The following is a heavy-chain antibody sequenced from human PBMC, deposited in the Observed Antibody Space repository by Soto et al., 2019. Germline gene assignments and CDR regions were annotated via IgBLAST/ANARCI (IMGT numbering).Heavy chain of an antibody. J-gene: IGHJ4*02. V-gene: IGHV4-34*01. CDR3: ARGRYSSSWSNLWHFDY. Sequence: SETLSLTCAVYGGSFSGYYWSWIRQPPGKGLEWIGEINHSGSTNYNPSLKSRVTISVDTSKNQFSLKLSSVTAADTAVYYCARGRYSSSWSNLWHFDYWGQGTLVTV. CDR1: GGSFSGYY. D-gene: IGHD6-13*01. CDR2: INHSGST.